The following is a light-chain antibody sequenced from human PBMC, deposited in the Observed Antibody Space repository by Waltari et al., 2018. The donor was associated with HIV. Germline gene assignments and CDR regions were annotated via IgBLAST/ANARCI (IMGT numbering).Light chain of an antibody. Sequence: QSALTQPASVSGSPGQSITISCTGTSSDVGSYNLVSWYQQHPGKAPKLMIYEGSKRPSGDSKRVFGYKSGNTASLTISRFQAADDADYYCCSFAGSSTWVFGGGTKLTVL. CDR1: SSDVGSYNL. J-gene: IGLJ3*02. CDR3: CSFAGSSTWV. V-gene: IGLV2-23*01. CDR2: EGS.